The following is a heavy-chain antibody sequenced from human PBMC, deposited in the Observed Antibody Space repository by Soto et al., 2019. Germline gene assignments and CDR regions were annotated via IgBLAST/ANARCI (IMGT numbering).Heavy chain of an antibody. Sequence: QVQLVQSGAEVRKPGSSVKVSCKASGGSFSTYSINWVRQAPGQGLEWMGRILPILDVANYAQKFQGRVTSTADKSTGTAYMEWNTLRSQDTAVYYCVAGYNSRLDYWGQGTLVTVSS. CDR2: ILPILDVA. V-gene: IGHV1-69*02. J-gene: IGHJ4*02. D-gene: IGHD5-12*01. CDR3: VAGYNSRLDY. CDR1: GGSFSTYS.